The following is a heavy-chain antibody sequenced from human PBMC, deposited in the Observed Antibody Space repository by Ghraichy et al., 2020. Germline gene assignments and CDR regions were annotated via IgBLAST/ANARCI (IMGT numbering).Heavy chain of an antibody. D-gene: IGHD3-22*01. Sequence: GESLNISCAASGFTFSRHWMHWVRQAPGKGPVWVSNINTDGTTTSYAEYVKGRFTISRDNAKKTLYLQMNSLRAEDIGGYYWAADSQECGGYYDSGGHYSAKGYYYGMEVWGQGTTVTVSS. CDR1: GFTFSRHW. CDR2: INTDGTTT. V-gene: IGHV3-74*01. J-gene: IGHJ6*02. CDR3: AADSQECGGYYDSGGHYSAKGYYYGMEV.